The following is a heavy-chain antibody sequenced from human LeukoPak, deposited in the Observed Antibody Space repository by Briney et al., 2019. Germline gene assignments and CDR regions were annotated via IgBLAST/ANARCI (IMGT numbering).Heavy chain of an antibody. Sequence: SETLSLTCAVSGDSISNNNWWSWVRQPPRKGLEWIGEIFHSGDTNYKPSLKSRVTISVDKSKNQFSLKLSSVTAADTAVYYCARLVRYNYYDSSGYYYFDYWGQGTLVTVSS. J-gene: IGHJ4*02. V-gene: IGHV4-4*02. D-gene: IGHD3-22*01. CDR1: GDSISNNNW. CDR3: ARLVRYNYYDSSGYYYFDY. CDR2: IFHSGDT.